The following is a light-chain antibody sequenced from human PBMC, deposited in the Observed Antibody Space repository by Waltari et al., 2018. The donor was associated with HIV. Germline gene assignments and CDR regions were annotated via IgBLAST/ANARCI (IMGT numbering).Light chain of an antibody. J-gene: IGLJ1*01. CDR2: EVN. V-gene: IGLV2-14*01. Sequence: QSALTQPAFAFGSPGQSIIISCTGTSSDDGYCNYVSWYQQHPGKAPKLIIYEVNNRPSGVSNHFSGSKSGYTASLTISGLRAEDEADYYCNSFSTSSTYVFGTGTRVTVL. CDR1: SSDDGYCNY. CDR3: NSFSTSSTYV.